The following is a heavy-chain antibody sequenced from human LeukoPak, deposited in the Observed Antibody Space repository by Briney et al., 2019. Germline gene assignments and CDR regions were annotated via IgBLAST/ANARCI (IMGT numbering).Heavy chain of an antibody. CDR1: GGSISSYY. V-gene: IGHV4-59*01. J-gene: IGHJ6*03. CDR2: IYYSGST. Sequence: SETLSLTCTVSGGSISSYYWSWIRQPPGKGLEWIGYIYYSGSTNYHPSRKSRVTISVDTSKNQFSLKLSSVTAADTAVYYCARDLLGYYDSSGHLLDMDVWGKGTTVTVSS. D-gene: IGHD3-22*01. CDR3: ARDLLGYYDSSGHLLDMDV.